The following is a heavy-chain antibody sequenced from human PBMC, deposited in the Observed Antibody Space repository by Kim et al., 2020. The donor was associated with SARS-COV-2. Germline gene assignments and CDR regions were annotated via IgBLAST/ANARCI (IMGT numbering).Heavy chain of an antibody. CDR2: ISGSGGSS. J-gene: IGHJ6*02. D-gene: IGHD3-10*01. CDR1: GFVFMNYA. V-gene: IGHV3-23*01. CDR3: VKSVGEYYYYYGLDV. Sequence: GGSLRLSCAASGFVFMNYAMTWVRQAPGKGLEWVSGISGSGGSSYYADSVKGRFTISRDNSKDTVYLQMNSLRADDTAVYYCVKSVGEYYYYYGLDVWGQWTTVTVSS.